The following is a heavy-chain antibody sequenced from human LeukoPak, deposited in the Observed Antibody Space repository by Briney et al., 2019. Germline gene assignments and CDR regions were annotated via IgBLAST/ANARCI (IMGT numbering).Heavy chain of an antibody. D-gene: IGHD3-3*01. CDR1: GDSISRSGDY. Sequence: SDTLSLICTVSGDSISRSGDYWAWIRQPPGKGLEWFGDIFHTGSTYYNPSLKSRETISVDTSKNQCSLKLSSVTPADTALYYCAREPKFLEWSRNIYWGQGTLVTVSP. CDR3: AREPKFLEWSRNIY. J-gene: IGHJ4*02. CDR2: IFHTGST. V-gene: IGHV4-39*07.